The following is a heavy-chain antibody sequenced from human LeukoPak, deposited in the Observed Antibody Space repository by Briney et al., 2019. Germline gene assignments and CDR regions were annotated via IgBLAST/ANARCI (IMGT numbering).Heavy chain of an antibody. J-gene: IGHJ4*02. V-gene: IGHV1-18*01. CDR3: AIIAAAEWGGPVTFDY. CDR1: GYTFTSYG. D-gene: IGHD6-13*01. Sequence: ASVKVSCKASGYTFTSYGISWVRQAPGQGLEWMGWISAYNGNTNYAQKLQGRVTMTTDTSTSTAYMELRSLRSDDTAVYYCAIIAAAEWGGPVTFDYWGQGTLVTVSS. CDR2: ISAYNGNT.